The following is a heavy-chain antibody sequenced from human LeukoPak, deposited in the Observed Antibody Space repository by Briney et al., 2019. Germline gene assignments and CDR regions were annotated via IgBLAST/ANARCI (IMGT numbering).Heavy chain of an antibody. D-gene: IGHD3-10*01. V-gene: IGHV4-31*03. CDR2: TYYSGST. CDR3: ARNDYKYYFDY. Sequence: SQTLSLTCTVSGGSISSGGYSWSWIRQHPGKGLEWIGYTYYSGSTYYNPSLKSRVTISVDTSKNQFSLKLSSVTAADTAVYYCARNDYKYYFDYWGQGTLVTVSS. CDR1: GGSISSGGYS. J-gene: IGHJ4*02.